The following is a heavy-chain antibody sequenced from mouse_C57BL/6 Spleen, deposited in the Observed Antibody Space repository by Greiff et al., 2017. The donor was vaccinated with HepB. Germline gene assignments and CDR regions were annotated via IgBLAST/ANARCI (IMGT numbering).Heavy chain of an antibody. D-gene: IGHD3-2*02. CDR2: IDPSDRYT. CDR1: GYTFTSYW. Sequence: QVQLQQPGAELVKPGASVKLSCKASGYTFTSYWMQWVKQRPGQGLEWIGEIDPSDRYTNYNQKFKGKATLTVDTSSSTAYMQLRSLTSEDSADSYGASVQGGWPAHVTFAYWGQGTLVTVSS. CDR3: ASVQGGWPAHVTFAY. J-gene: IGHJ3*01. V-gene: IGHV1-50*01.